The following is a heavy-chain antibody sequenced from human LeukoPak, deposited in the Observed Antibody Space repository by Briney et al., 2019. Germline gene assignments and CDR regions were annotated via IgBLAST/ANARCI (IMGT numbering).Heavy chain of an antibody. CDR3: ARANHDFWSGYYS. D-gene: IGHD3-3*01. J-gene: IGHJ4*02. CDR1: GFTFSSYW. CDR2: INTDGSST. V-gene: IGHV3-74*01. Sequence: GGSLRLSCAASGFTFSSYWMHWVRQAPGKGLVWVSRINTDGSSTSYADSVKGRFTISRDNAKNTLYLQMNSLRTEDTAVYYCARANHDFWSGYYSWGQGTLVTVSS.